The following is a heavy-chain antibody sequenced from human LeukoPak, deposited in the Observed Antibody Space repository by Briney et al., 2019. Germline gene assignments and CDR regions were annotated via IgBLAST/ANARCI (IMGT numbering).Heavy chain of an antibody. V-gene: IGHV4-59*08. CDR3: ARHAQLGYYDSSGYLDY. CDR1: GGSISSYY. CDR2: IYYSGST. D-gene: IGHD3-22*01. Sequence: SETLSLTCTVSGGSISSYYWSWIRQPPGQGLEWIGYIYYSGSTNYNPSLKSRVTISVDTSKNQFSLKLSSVTAADTAVYYCARHAQLGYYDSSGYLDYWGQGTLVTVSS. J-gene: IGHJ4*02.